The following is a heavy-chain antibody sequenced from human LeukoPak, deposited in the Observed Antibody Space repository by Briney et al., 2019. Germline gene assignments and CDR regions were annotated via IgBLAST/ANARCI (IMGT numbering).Heavy chain of an antibody. V-gene: IGHV3-30-3*01. D-gene: IGHD3-10*01. Sequence: GGSLRLSCAASGFTFSSYAMHGVRQAPGKGLEWVAVISYDGSNKYYADSVKGRFTISRDNSKTTLYLQMHSLRAEDTAVYYCARGATYDYWGQGTLVTVSS. CDR3: ARGATYDY. CDR2: ISYDGSNK. J-gene: IGHJ4*02. CDR1: GFTFSSYA.